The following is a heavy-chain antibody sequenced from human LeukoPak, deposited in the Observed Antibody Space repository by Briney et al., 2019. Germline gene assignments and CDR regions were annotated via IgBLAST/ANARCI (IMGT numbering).Heavy chain of an antibody. CDR2: INHSGST. Sequence: SETLSLTCAVYGGSFSGYYWSWIRQPPGKGPEWIGEINHSGSTNYNPSLKSRVTISVDTSKNQFSLKLSSVTAADTAVYYCATVNVLRYFDWLSSFNWFDPWGQGTLVTVSS. J-gene: IGHJ5*02. V-gene: IGHV4-34*01. CDR1: GGSFSGYY. CDR3: ATVNVLRYFDWLSSFNWFDP. D-gene: IGHD3-9*01.